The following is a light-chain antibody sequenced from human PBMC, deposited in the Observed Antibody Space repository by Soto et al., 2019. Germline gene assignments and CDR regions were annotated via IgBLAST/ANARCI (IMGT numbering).Light chain of an antibody. V-gene: IGKV1-39*01. CDR3: EQSYSTPRK. Sequence: DIQMTQSPSSLSASVGDRVTITCRASQSINSYLKWYQQKPGXAXKXXIXXXSSLQSGVPSRFSGSGSGTDFTLTISSLQPEDFATYYCEQSYSTPRKFGQGTQVDIK. J-gene: IGKJ1*01. CDR1: QSINSY. CDR2: XXS.